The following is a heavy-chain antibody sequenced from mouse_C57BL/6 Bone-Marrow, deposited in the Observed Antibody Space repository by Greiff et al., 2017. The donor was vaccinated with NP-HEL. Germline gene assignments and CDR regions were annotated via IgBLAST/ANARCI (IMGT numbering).Heavy chain of an antibody. Sequence: EVQRVESGGGLVKPGGSLKLSCAASGFTFSDYGMHWVRQALEKGLEWVAYISSGSSTIYYADTVKGRFTISRDNAKNTLFLQMTSLRSEDTAMYYCASSYLAWFAYWGQGTLVTVSA. D-gene: IGHD2-10*01. J-gene: IGHJ3*01. CDR1: GFTFSDYG. CDR3: ASSYLAWFAY. V-gene: IGHV5-17*01. CDR2: ISSGSSTI.